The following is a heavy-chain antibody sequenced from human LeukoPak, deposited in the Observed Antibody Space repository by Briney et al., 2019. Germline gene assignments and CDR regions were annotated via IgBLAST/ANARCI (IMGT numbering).Heavy chain of an antibody. Sequence: PSGTLSLTCAVSGDSISSNNWWSWVRQPPGKGLEWIGEVYHSGNTNYNPSLKSRVIISLDKSKNQFSLKLNSVTAADTAVYFCAKFPFGIKAALDAFDIWGHGTMVAVSS. CDR2: VYHSGNT. V-gene: IGHV4-4*02. CDR1: GDSISSNNW. J-gene: IGHJ3*02. D-gene: IGHD3-16*01. CDR3: AKFPFGIKAALDAFDI.